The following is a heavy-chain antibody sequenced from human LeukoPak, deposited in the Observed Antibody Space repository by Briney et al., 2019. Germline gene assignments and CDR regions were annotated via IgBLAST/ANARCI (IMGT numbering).Heavy chain of an antibody. J-gene: IGHJ2*01. V-gene: IGHV4-59*08. D-gene: IGHD3-9*01. CDR3: ARLLITGMTGYYFDL. CDR1: GGSISSYY. CDR2: IYYSGST. Sequence: SETLSLTCTVSGGSISSYYWSWIRQPPGKGLEWIGYIYYSGSTNYNPSLKSRVTISVDTSKNQFSLKLSSVTAADTAVYYCARLLITGMTGYYFDLWGRGTLVTVSS.